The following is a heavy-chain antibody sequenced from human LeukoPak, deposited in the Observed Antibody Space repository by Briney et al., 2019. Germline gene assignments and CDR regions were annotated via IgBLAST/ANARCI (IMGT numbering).Heavy chain of an antibody. Sequence: SETLSLTCTVSGGSIISYYWSWIRQPAGKGLEWIGRIYTSGSTNYNPSLKSRVTMSVDTSKNQFSLKPSSVTAADTAVYYCARDPDYDILTGYHRMDVWGKGTTVTVSS. J-gene: IGHJ6*04. V-gene: IGHV4-4*07. D-gene: IGHD3-9*01. CDR1: GGSIISYY. CDR3: ARDPDYDILTGYHRMDV. CDR2: IYTSGST.